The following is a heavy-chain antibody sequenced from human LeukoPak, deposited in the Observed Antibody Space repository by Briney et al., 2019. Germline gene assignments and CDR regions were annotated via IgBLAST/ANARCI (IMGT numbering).Heavy chain of an antibody. CDR1: GGSFSGYY. J-gene: IGHJ4*02. CDR3: VTLSSSWYSYSDY. V-gene: IGHV4-34*01. Sequence: SETLSLTCAVYGGSFSGYYWSWIRQAPGKGLEWIGEINHRGSINYNPSLKSRVTISVDTSKNQFSLRLSSVTASDTAVYYCVTLSSSWYSYSDYWGQGTLVTVSS. D-gene: IGHD6-13*01. CDR2: INHRGSI.